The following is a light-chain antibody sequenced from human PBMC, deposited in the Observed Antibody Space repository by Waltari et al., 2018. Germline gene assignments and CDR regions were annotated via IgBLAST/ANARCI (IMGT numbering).Light chain of an antibody. Sequence: QSALTQPRSVSGSPGQSVTISCSGTSSDIGAYMYFSWYQQHPGKAPRLIIYDIKKRPSGVPDRFSGSKSGNTASLTISGLQPDDGADYFCCSYAGNSMIFGGGTMLTVL. CDR3: CSYAGNSMI. CDR2: DIK. CDR1: SSDIGAYMY. J-gene: IGLJ2*01. V-gene: IGLV2-11*01.